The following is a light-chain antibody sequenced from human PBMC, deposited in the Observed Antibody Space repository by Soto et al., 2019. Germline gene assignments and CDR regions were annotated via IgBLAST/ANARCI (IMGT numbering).Light chain of an antibody. Sequence: DIQMTQSPSTLSASVGYRVTITCRASQSISVWLAWYQQKAGKAPNLLIYKASRLESGVPSRFSGSGSETEFTLTISGLQPGDSATYYCQQYNSYSPTFGQGTKVDIK. CDR2: KAS. CDR1: QSISVW. V-gene: IGKV1-5*03. CDR3: QQYNSYSPT. J-gene: IGKJ1*01.